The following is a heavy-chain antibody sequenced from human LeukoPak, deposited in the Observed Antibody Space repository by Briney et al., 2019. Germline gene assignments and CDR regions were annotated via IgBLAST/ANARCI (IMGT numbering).Heavy chain of an antibody. CDR3: AKNPRITMVRGVISNWFDP. CDR2: ISGSGGST. CDR1: GFTFSSYA. J-gene: IGHJ5*02. Sequence: GGSLRLSCAASGFTFSSYAMSWVRQAPGKGLEWVSAISGSGGSTYYADSVKGRFTISRDNSKNTLYLQMNSLRAEDTAVYYCAKNPRITMVRGVISNWFDPWGQGTLVTVSP. D-gene: IGHD3-10*01. V-gene: IGHV3-23*01.